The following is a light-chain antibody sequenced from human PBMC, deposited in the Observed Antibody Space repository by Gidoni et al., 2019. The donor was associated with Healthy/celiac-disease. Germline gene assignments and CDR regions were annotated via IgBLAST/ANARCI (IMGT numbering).Light chain of an antibody. J-gene: IGKJ4*01. Sequence: DIQMTPSPSSLSASVGDRVTITCQASPDISNYLNWYQQKPGKAPKLLIYDASNLETGVPSRFSGSGSGTDFTFTISSLQPEDIATYYCQQYDNLPLTFXGXTKVEIK. CDR3: QQYDNLPLT. V-gene: IGKV1-33*01. CDR1: PDISNY. CDR2: DAS.